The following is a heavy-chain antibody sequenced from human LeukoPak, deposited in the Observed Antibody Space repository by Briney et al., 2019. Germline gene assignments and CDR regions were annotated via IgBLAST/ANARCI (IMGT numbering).Heavy chain of an antibody. CDR3: AREGAAAGTFYYYGMDV. D-gene: IGHD6-13*01. V-gene: IGHV4-31*02. J-gene: IGHJ6*02. CDR1: GGSISSGGYY. Sequence: SPILSLTWTVAGGSISSGGYYWSWIRQHPGQGLGWIGYIYYSGSTYYNPSLKSRVTVSVDTSTNQFSLKLSSVTAADTAVYYCAREGAAAGTFYYYGMDVWGQGTTVTVSS. CDR2: IYYSGST.